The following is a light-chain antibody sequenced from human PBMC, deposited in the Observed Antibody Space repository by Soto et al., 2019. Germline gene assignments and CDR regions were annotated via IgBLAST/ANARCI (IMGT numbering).Light chain of an antibody. J-gene: IGKJ1*01. Sequence: EIVMTQSPATLSVSPGERATLSCRASQSVSSNLAWYQQKPGQAHRLLIYGASTRATGIPARFSGSGSGTEFTLTISSLQSEDFAVYYCQQYDNWPWTFGQGTKVEI. CDR1: QSVSSN. CDR3: QQYDNWPWT. CDR2: GAS. V-gene: IGKV3-15*01.